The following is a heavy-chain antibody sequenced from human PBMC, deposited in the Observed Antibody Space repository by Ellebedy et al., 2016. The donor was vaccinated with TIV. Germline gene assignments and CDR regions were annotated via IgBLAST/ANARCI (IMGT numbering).Heavy chain of an antibody. CDR3: AKHTTYFYYGMDV. D-gene: IGHD1-1*01. CDR2: ISGSGGKT. V-gene: IGHV3-23*01. J-gene: IGHJ6*02. Sequence: GESLKISCVASGFTFNTYAMSWVRQAPGKGLEWVASISGSGGKTYYGDSVKGRFTISRDNSKNTIYLQMDTLRAEDTAVYYCAKHTTYFYYGMDVWGQGTTITVSS. CDR1: GFTFNTYA.